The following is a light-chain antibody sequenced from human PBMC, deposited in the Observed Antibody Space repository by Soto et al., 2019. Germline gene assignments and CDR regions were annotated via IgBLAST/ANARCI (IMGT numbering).Light chain of an antibody. CDR1: SSDIGNYDF. CDR2: EVS. V-gene: IGLV2-14*01. Sequence: QSVLTQPASVSGSPGQSITISCTGTSSDIGNYDFVSWYQQVPGTAPKAMIYEVSSRPLGVSNRFSGSKSGNTASLTISGLQAEDEAYYYCSSYTTSTSFILFGGGTKLTVL. CDR3: SSYTTSTSFIL. J-gene: IGLJ2*01.